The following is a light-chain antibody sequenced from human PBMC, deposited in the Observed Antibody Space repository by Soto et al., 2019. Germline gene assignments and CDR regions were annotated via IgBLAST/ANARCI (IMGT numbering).Light chain of an antibody. CDR2: GAS. V-gene: IGKV3-20*01. CDR3: QQYGSSPLFT. CDR1: QSVSSSY. Sequence: EIVLTQSPGTLSLSPGERATLSCRASQSVSSSYLAWYQQTPGQAPRLLIYGASSRATGIPDKFSGSGYGTDFTLTISRLEHEDFAVYYCQQYGSSPLFTFGPGTKVDIK. J-gene: IGKJ3*01.